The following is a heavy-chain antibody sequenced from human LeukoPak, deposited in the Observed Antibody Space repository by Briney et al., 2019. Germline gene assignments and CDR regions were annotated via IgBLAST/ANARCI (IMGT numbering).Heavy chain of an antibody. Sequence: GGSLRLSCAASGFTFSNYAMHWVRQAPGKGLEWVAVISYDGSNKYYADSVKGRFTISRDTSKNTLYVQMNSLRAEDTAVYYCAGSMVREEYYYYYYGMDVWGQGTTVTVSS. CDR3: AGSMVREEYYYYYYGMDV. CDR1: GFTFSNYA. V-gene: IGHV3-30-3*01. CDR2: ISYDGSNK. D-gene: IGHD3-10*01. J-gene: IGHJ6*02.